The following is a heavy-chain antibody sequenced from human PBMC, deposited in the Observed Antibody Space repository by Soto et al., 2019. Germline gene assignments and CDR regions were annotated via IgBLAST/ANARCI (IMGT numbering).Heavy chain of an antibody. CDR2: IYYSGST. CDR1: GGSISSYY. J-gene: IGHJ4*02. V-gene: IGHV4-59*08. Sequence: SETLSLTCTVSGGSISSYYWSWIRQPPGKGLEWIGYIYYSGSTNYNPSLKSRVTISVDTSKNQFSLKLSSVTAADTAVYYCARRGSSDWSFAYWGQGTLVTVSS. D-gene: IGHD6-19*01. CDR3: ARRGSSDWSFAY.